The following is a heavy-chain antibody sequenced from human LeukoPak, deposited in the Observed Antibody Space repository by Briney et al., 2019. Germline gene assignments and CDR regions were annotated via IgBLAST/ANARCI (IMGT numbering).Heavy chain of an antibody. D-gene: IGHD2-2*01. CDR2: INPNSGGT. CDR3: ARDIASLRPAAHIPDAFDI. V-gene: IGHV1-2*02. CDR1: GYTFTGYY. Sequence: ASVKVSCKASGYTFTGYYMHWVRQAPGQGLEWMGWINPNSGGTNYAQKFQGRVTMTRDTSISTAYMDLTRLRSDDTAVYYCARDIASLRPAAHIPDAFDIWAQGTRVTVSS. J-gene: IGHJ3*02.